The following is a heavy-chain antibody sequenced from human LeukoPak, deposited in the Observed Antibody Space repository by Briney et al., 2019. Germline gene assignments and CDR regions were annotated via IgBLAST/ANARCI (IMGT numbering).Heavy chain of an antibody. CDR3: ARNRGDGFDY. Sequence: PSETLSLTCVVSGGSVTSGGYYWSWIRQPPGKGLEWIGYIYYSGSTNYNPSLKSRVTISVDTSKNQFSLKLSSVTAADTAVYYCARNRGDGFDYWGQGTLVTVSS. J-gene: IGHJ4*02. CDR1: GGSVTSGGYY. V-gene: IGHV4-61*08. D-gene: IGHD1-14*01. CDR2: IYYSGST.